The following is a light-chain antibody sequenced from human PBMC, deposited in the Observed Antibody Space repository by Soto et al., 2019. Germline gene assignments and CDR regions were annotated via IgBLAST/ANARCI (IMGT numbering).Light chain of an antibody. V-gene: IGLV2-23*03. J-gene: IGLJ1*01. CDR3: CSYASSSTFGYV. Sequence: QSALTQPASVSGSPGQSITISCTGTSSDVEIYNLVSWYQQHPGKAPKLMIYEGSKRPSGVSNRFSGSKSGNTASLTISGLQAEDEADYYCCSYASSSTFGYVFGTGTKLTVL. CDR2: EGS. CDR1: SSDVEIYNL.